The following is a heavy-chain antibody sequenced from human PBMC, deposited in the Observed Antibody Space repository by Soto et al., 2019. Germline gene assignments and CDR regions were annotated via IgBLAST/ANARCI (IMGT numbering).Heavy chain of an antibody. J-gene: IGHJ4*02. V-gene: IGHV3-30-3*01. CDR3: ARDWYYSIDS. CDR1: AFTFSSYA. CDR2: ISYDGSNK. D-gene: IGHD3-16*01. Sequence: PGGSLRLSCAASAFTFSSYAMHWVRQAPGKGLEWVAVISYDGSNKYYADSVKGRFTISRDNSKNTLFLQMNSLRAEDTAVYYCARDWYYSIDSWGQGTPVTVSS.